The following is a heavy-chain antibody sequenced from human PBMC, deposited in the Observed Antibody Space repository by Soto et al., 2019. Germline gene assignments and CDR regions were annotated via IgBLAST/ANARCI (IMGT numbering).Heavy chain of an antibody. D-gene: IGHD4-4*01. Sequence: LRLSCAVSGFTFSSYEMNWVRQAPGKGLEWVSYIGTSGKTIYYADSVRGRFTISRDNAKNSLYLQMNSLRAEDTAVYFCARDPAIYSGKFDYGLDVWGRGTTVTVSS. CDR1: GFTFSSYE. V-gene: IGHV3-48*03. J-gene: IGHJ6*02. CDR2: IGTSGKTI. CDR3: ARDPAIYSGKFDYGLDV.